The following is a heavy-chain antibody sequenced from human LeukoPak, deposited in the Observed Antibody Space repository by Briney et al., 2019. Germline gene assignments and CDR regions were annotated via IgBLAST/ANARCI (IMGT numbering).Heavy chain of an antibody. V-gene: IGHV1-69*05. CDR2: IIPIFGTA. CDR1: GGTFSSYA. Sequence: SVKVSCKASGGTFSSYAISWVRQAPGQGLEWMGRIIPIFGTANYARKFQGRVTITTDESTSTAYMELSSLRSEDTAVYYCARSIAARPEDWFDPWGQGTLVTVSS. J-gene: IGHJ5*02. D-gene: IGHD6-6*01. CDR3: ARSIAARPEDWFDP.